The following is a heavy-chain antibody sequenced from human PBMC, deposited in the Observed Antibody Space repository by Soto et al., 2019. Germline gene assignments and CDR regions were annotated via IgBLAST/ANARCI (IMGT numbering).Heavy chain of an antibody. CDR3: AHGSGWLFDF. Sequence: QITLKESGPTLVKPTQTLTLTCTFSGFSLTSNAVGVGWFRQPPVKALEWLALIYWDDDNHYSPSLKSRLTFTQDTSKNQVVLIMTNMDPVDTATYYCAHGSGWLFDFWGQGTLVTVSS. CDR1: GFSLTSNAVG. CDR2: IYWDDDN. V-gene: IGHV2-5*02. D-gene: IGHD6-19*01. J-gene: IGHJ4*02.